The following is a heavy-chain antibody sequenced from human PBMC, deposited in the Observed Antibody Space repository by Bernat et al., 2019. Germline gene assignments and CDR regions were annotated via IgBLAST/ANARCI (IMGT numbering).Heavy chain of an antibody. J-gene: IGHJ6*02. CDR3: ATRLHPEGPDYYYYGMDV. CDR1: GGSISSSSYY. CDR2: IYYSGST. V-gene: IGHV4-39*01. Sequence: QLQLQESGPGLVKPSETLSLTCTVSGGSISSSSYYWGWIRQPPGKGLEWIGSIYYSGSTYYNPSLKSRVTISVDTSKNQFSLKLSSVTAADTAVYYCATRLHPEGPDYYYYGMDVWGQGTTVTVSS.